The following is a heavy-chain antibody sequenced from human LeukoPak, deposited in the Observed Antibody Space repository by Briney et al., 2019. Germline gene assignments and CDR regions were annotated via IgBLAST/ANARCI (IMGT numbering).Heavy chain of an antibody. CDR3: ARVYYGSGSYYNAPLL. V-gene: IGHV3-53*01. D-gene: IGHD3-10*01. J-gene: IGHJ6*02. CDR2: IYSGGST. CDR1: GFTVSSNY. Sequence: PGGSLRLSCAASGFTVSSNYMSWVRQAPGKGLEWVSVIYSGGSTYYADSVKGRFTISRDNSKNTLYLQMNSLRAEDTAVYYCARVYYGSGSYYNAPLLWGQGTTVTVSS.